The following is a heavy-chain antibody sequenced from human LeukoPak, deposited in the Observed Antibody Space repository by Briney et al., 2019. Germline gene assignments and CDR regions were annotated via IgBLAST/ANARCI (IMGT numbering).Heavy chain of an antibody. CDR1: GFTFTSSA. CDR2: IVVGSGNT. J-gene: IGHJ4*02. V-gene: IGHV1-58*01. D-gene: IGHD1-1*01. Sequence: ASVKVSCKASGFTFTSSAVQWVRQARGQRLEWIGWIVVGSGNTNYAQKFQERVTITRDMSTSTAYMELSSPRSEDTAVYYCAADRYNWNDLGGYWGQGTLVTVSS. CDR3: AADRYNWNDLGGY.